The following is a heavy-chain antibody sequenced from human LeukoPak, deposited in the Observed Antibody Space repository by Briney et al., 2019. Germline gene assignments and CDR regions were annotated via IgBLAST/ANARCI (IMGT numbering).Heavy chain of an antibody. V-gene: IGHV4-34*01. CDR2: INHSGST. Sequence: PSETLSLTCAVYGGSFSGYYWSWTRQPPGKGLEWIGEINHSGSTNYNPSLKSRVTISVDTSKNQFSLKLSSVTAADTAVYYCARASSYCSSTSCYRKPKNWFDPWGQGTLVTVSS. CDR1: GGSFSGYY. CDR3: ARASSYCSSTSCYRKPKNWFDP. J-gene: IGHJ5*02. D-gene: IGHD2-2*01.